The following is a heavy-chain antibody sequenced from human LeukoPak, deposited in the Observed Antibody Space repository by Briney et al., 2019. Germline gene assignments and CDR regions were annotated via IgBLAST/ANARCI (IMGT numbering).Heavy chain of an antibody. CDR2: IYHSGST. CDR3: ARSKYSREGFDY. V-gene: IGHV4-38-2*02. CDR1: GYSISSGYY. Sequence: SETLSLTCTVSGYSISSGYYWGWIRQPPGKGLEWIGEIYHSGSTNYNPSLKSRVTISVDKSKNQFSLKLSSVTAADTAVYYCARSKYSREGFDYWGQGTLVTVSS. J-gene: IGHJ4*02. D-gene: IGHD6-6*01.